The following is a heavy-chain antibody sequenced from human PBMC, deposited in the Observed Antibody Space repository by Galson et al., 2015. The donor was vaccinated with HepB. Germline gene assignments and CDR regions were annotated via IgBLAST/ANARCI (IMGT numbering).Heavy chain of an antibody. V-gene: IGHV1-18*01. CDR2: ISAYNGNT. D-gene: IGHD3-16*02. J-gene: IGHJ4*02. Sequence: SVKVSCKASGYTFTSYGISWVRQAPGQGLEWMGLISAYNGNTNYAHKLQGRVTMTTDTSTSTAYMELRSLRSDDTAVYYCARGVEYDYVWGSYRSYDYWGQGTLVTVSS. CDR1: GYTFTSYG. CDR3: ARGVEYDYVWGSYRSYDY.